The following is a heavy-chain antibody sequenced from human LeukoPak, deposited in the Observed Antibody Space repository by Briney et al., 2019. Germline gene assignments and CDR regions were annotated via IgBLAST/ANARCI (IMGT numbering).Heavy chain of an antibody. CDR2: INSDGGTT. CDR1: GSTLSSFW. CDR3: RPDPIVDY. Sequence: GPLRPSCAASGSTLSSFWMHWVRPAPGKGLGWVSRINSDGGTTHCADSVKGRFTISRDNAKNTLYLEMNSLRFEDTAVYYCRPDPIVDYWGQGTLVTVSS. J-gene: IGHJ4*02. D-gene: IGHD2-15*01. V-gene: IGHV3-74*01.